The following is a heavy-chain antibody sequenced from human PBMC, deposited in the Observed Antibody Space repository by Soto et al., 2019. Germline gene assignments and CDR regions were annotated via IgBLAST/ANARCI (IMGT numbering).Heavy chain of an antibody. CDR1: GGSFSGYY. D-gene: IGHD3-3*01. CDR2: INHSGST. J-gene: IGHJ4*02. Sequence: SETLSLTCAVYGGSFSGYYWSWIRQPPGKGLEWIGEINHSGSTNYNPSLKSRVTISVDTSKNQFSLKLSSVTAADTAVYYCASVLRFLEWPVVLDYWGQGTLVTVSS. V-gene: IGHV4-34*01. CDR3: ASVLRFLEWPVVLDY.